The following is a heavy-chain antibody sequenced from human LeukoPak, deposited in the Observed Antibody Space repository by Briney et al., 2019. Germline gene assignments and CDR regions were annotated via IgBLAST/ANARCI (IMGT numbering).Heavy chain of an antibody. CDR3: ARDGYYDSSGYYGYYYYGMDV. V-gene: IGHV1-2*02. CDR1: GYTFTGYY. Sequence: ASVKVSCKASGYTFTGYYMHWVRQAPGQGREWMGWINPNSGGTNYAQKFQGRVTMTRDTSISTAYMELSRLRSDDTAVYYCARDGYYDSSGYYGYYYYGMDVWGQGTTVTVSS. J-gene: IGHJ6*02. D-gene: IGHD3-22*01. CDR2: INPNSGGT.